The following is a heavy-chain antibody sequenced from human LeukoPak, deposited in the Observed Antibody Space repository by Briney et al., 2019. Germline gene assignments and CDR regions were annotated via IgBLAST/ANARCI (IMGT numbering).Heavy chain of an antibody. J-gene: IGHJ4*02. CDR2: IYPGDSDT. Sequence: HGESLKISCKGSGYSFTNYWIAWVRQTPGKGLEWMGIIYPGDSDTRYSPSFQGQVTISADKSFSTAYVQWSSLKASDTAIYYCARGMTSFDYWAQGTLVTVSS. V-gene: IGHV5-51*01. D-gene: IGHD1-14*01. CDR3: ARGMTSFDY. CDR1: GYSFTNYW.